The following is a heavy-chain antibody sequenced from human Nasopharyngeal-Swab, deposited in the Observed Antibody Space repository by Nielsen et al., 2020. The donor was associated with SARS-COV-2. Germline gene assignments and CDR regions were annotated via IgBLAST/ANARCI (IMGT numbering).Heavy chain of an antibody. CDR2: IYYSGST. V-gene: IGHV4-59*01. CDR3: ARLAGRTAFEI. Sequence: SETLSLTCTVSGGSISSYYWSWIRQPPGKGLEWIGYIYYSGSTNYNPSLKSRVTISVDTSKNQFSLKLSSVTAADTAVYYCARLAGRTAFEIWGQGTMVTVSS. J-gene: IGHJ3*02. D-gene: IGHD6-13*01. CDR1: GGSISSYY.